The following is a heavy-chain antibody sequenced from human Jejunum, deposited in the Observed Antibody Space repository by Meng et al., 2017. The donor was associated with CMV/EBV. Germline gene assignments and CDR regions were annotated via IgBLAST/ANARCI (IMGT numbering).Heavy chain of an antibody. V-gene: IGHV1-69*01. CDR2: IIHMLYIT. CDR1: VGRSRICD. J-gene: IGHJ2*01. Sequence: AVGRSRICDISRVRQAPGRGLEWMVGIIHMLYITNRAPNFQGRLTICADASTSTAYLELSGLTPADTAVYYCARLPPSIPTFWHFDLWGPGTLVTVSS. D-gene: IGHD2-21*01. CDR3: ARLPPSIPTFWHFDL.